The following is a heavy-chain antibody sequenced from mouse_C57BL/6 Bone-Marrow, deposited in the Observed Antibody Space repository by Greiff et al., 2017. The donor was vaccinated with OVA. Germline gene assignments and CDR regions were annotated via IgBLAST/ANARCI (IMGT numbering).Heavy chain of an antibody. Sequence: EVKLMESGGGLVQPGGSMKLSCVASGFTFSNYWMNWVRQSPEKGLEWVAQIRLKSDNYATHYAESVKGRFTISRDDSKSSVYLQMNNLRAEDTGIYYCTSLRQGAYWGQGTLVTVSA. CDR2: IRLKSDNYAT. J-gene: IGHJ3*01. CDR1: GFTFSNYW. CDR3: TSLRQGAY. D-gene: IGHD3-2*02. V-gene: IGHV6-3*01.